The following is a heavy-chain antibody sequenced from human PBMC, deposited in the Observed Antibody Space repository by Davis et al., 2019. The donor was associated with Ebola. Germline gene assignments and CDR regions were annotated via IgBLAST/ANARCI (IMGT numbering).Heavy chain of an antibody. Sequence: SCAASGFTFSSYAMSWVRQAPGKGLEWIGYISLSGRTYYNPSLESRVTMSVDRSENQFSLILTSVTAADTAVYYCATSKGDFYGMDVWGQGTTVTVSS. CDR3: ATSKGDFYGMDV. V-gene: IGHV4-30-2*01. CDR1: GFTFSSYA. CDR2: ISLSGRT. J-gene: IGHJ6*02.